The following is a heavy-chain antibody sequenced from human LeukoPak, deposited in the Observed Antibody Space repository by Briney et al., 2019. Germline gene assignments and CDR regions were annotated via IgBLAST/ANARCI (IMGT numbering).Heavy chain of an antibody. J-gene: IGHJ4*02. CDR1: GFTFSSYS. D-gene: IGHD1-26*01. Sequence: GGSLRLSCAASGFTFSSYSMNWVRQAPGKGLEWVSSISSSSGYIYYADSVKGRFTISRDNAKNSLYLQMNSLRAEDTAVYYCARGTVGAKNFDYWGQGTLVTVSS. CDR3: ARGTVGAKNFDY. CDR2: ISSSSGYI. V-gene: IGHV3-21*01.